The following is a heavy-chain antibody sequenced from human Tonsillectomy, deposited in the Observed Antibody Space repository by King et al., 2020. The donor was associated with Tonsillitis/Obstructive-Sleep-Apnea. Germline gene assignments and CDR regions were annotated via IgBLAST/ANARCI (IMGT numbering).Heavy chain of an antibody. CDR2: ISHDGSNA. Sequence: VQLVESGGGVVQPGRSLRLSCAASGFTFSNYAMNWVRQAPGKGPEWVAVISHDGSNAFYADSVKGRFTISRDNSKNTLYLRMNSLRAEDTAVYYCARTMVQGVIITFFDYWGQGTLVTVSS. V-gene: IGHV3-30*01. CDR1: GFTFSNYA. J-gene: IGHJ4*02. D-gene: IGHD3-10*01. CDR3: ARTMVQGVIITFFDY.